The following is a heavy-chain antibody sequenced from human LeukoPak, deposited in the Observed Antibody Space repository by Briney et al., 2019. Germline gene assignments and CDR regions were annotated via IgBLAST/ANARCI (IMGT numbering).Heavy chain of an antibody. D-gene: IGHD3-22*01. Sequence: GGSLRLSCAASGFTVSSNYMSWVRQAPGKGLEWVSLIYSGGSTYYADSVKGRFTISRDNSKNTLSLQMNSLRAEDTAVYYCAKDVYYNYDSGAYFVDWGQGTLVTVSS. CDR3: AKDVYYNYDSGAYFVD. J-gene: IGHJ4*02. V-gene: IGHV3-66*01. CDR2: IYSGGST. CDR1: GFTVSSNY.